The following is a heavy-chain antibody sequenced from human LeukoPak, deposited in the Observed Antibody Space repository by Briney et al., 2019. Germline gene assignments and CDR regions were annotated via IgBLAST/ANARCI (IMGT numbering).Heavy chain of an antibody. J-gene: IGHJ4*02. V-gene: IGHV3-11*01. CDR3: AGSSSWYEIVFDY. Sequence: GGSLRLSCAASGFTFSDYYMSWIRQAAGKGLEWVSYISSSGSTIYYADSVKGRFTISRDNAKNSLYLQMNSLRAEDTALYYCAGSSSWYEIVFDYWGQGTLVTVSS. CDR2: ISSSGSTI. D-gene: IGHD6-13*01. CDR1: GFTFSDYY.